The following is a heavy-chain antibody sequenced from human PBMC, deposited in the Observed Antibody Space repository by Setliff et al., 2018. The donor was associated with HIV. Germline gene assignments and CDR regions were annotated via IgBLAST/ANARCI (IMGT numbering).Heavy chain of an antibody. J-gene: IGHJ6*02. CDR3: ARDGEEYVNGWYWWADYYYYGMDV. Sequence: PGGSLRLSCEASGFSFSSYWMSWVRQAPGKGLEWVANIKQDGSEKHYMDSVKGRFTISRDNANNSLSLQMDSLRVEDTAVYYCARDGEEYVNGWYWWADYYYYGMDVWGQGTTVTVSS. D-gene: IGHD2-8*02. CDR2: IKQDGSEK. V-gene: IGHV3-7*01. CDR1: GFSFSSYW.